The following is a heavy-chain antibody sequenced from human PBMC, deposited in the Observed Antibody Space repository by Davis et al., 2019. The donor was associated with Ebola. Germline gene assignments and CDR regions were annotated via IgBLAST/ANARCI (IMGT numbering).Heavy chain of an antibody. CDR1: GYTFTSYG. Sequence: ASVKVSCKASGYTFTSYGFSWVRQAPGQGLEWMGWISAYNDNTNYAQKFQDRVTMTRDTSANTVYMDLSGLRSEDTAVYYCAREEGAAGDGDSEGKDAFDIWGPGTLVTVSS. D-gene: IGHD4-17*01. J-gene: IGHJ3*02. CDR3: AREEGAAGDGDSEGKDAFDI. CDR2: ISAYNDNT. V-gene: IGHV1-18*01.